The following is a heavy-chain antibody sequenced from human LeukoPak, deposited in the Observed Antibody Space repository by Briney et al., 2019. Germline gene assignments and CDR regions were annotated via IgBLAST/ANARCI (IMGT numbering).Heavy chain of an antibody. D-gene: IGHD6-19*01. J-gene: IGHJ3*02. CDR1: GGSISSSSYY. CDR3: ARAGSSGWHAFDI. Sequence: SETLSLTCTVSGGSISSSSYYWGWIRQPPGKGLEWIGSIYYSGSTYYNPSLKSRVTISVDTSKNQFSLKLSSVTAADTAVYYCARAGSSGWHAFDIWGQGTMVTVSS. CDR2: IYYSGST. V-gene: IGHV4-39*07.